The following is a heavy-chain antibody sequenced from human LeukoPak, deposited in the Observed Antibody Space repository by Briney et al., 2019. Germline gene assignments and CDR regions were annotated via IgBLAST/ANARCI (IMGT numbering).Heavy chain of an antibody. Sequence: AASVKVSCKVSGYTLTELSMHWVRQAPGKGLEWMGGFDPEDGETIYAQKFQGRVTMTEDTSTDTAYMELSSLRSEDTAVYYCATDLRTGIAVAGRKGYWGQGTLVTVSS. CDR1: GYTLTELS. J-gene: IGHJ4*02. D-gene: IGHD6-19*01. V-gene: IGHV1-24*01. CDR2: FDPEDGET. CDR3: ATDLRTGIAVAGRKGY.